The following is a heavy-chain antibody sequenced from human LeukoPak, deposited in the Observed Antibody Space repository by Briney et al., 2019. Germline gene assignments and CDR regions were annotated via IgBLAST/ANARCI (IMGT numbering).Heavy chain of an antibody. J-gene: IGHJ4*02. CDR3: AKPDSSSWYAGYYFDY. CDR2: IIPIFGTA. Sequence: ASVKVSCKASGGTFSSYAISWVRQAPGQGLEWMGGIIPIFGTANYAQKFQGRVTITADKSTSTAYMELSSLRSEDTAVYYCAKPDSSSWYAGYYFDYWGQGTLVTVSS. CDR1: GGTFSSYA. D-gene: IGHD6-13*01. V-gene: IGHV1-69*06.